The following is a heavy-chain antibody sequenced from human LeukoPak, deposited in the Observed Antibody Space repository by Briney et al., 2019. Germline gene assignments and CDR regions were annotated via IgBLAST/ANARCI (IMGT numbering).Heavy chain of an antibody. J-gene: IGHJ6*02. Sequence: SETLSLTCTVSGGSISSSSYYWGWIRQPPGTGLEWIGSIYYSGSTYYNPSLKSRVTISVDTSKNQFSLKLSSVTAADTAVYYCAREGRHYYYYYGMDVWGQGTTVTVSS. V-gene: IGHV4-39*07. CDR2: IYYSGST. CDR1: GGSISSSSYY. CDR3: AREGRHYYYYYGMDV.